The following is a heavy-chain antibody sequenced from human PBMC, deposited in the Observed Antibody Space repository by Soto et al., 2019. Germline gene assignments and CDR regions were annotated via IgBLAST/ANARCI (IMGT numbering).Heavy chain of an antibody. CDR3: ARDVANAMVRGVIPPRYYYGMDV. D-gene: IGHD3-10*01. V-gene: IGHV1-69*06. Sequence: SVKVSCKASGGTFSSYAISWVRQAPGQGLEWMGGIIPIFGTANYAQKFQGRVTITADKSTSTAYMELSSLRSEDTAVYYCARDVANAMVRGVIPPRYYYGMDVWGQGTTVTISS. J-gene: IGHJ6*02. CDR1: GGTFSSYA. CDR2: IIPIFGTA.